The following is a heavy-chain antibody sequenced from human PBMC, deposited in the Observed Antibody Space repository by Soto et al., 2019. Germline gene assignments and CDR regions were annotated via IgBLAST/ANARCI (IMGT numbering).Heavy chain of an antibody. Sequence: SETLSLTCTVSGGSISSYYWSWIRQSPGKGPEWIGYVYHSGNSFYNPSLNSRVTISADTSKNQFSLKLSSVTAADTAIYYCASDVIVLWFGKAHPNWSGPWGQGTLVTVSS. D-gene: IGHD3-10*01. V-gene: IGHV4-4*08. CDR1: GGSISSYY. CDR3: ASDVIVLWFGKAHPNWSGP. CDR2: VYHSGNS. J-gene: IGHJ5*02.